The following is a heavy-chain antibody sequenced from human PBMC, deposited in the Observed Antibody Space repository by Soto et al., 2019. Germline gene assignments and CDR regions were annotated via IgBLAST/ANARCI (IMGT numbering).Heavy chain of an antibody. Sequence: PGGSLRLFCAASGFTFSSYAMHWVRQAPGKGLEWVALISYDGSDKDYADSVKGRFTISRDNSRNTLFLQMNSLRAEDTAVYYCARDYYKYYDSSGYYRSPAYWGQGTLVTVSS. V-gene: IGHV3-30-3*01. D-gene: IGHD3-22*01. CDR1: GFTFSSYA. CDR3: ARDYYKYYDSSGYYRSPAY. J-gene: IGHJ4*02. CDR2: ISYDGSDK.